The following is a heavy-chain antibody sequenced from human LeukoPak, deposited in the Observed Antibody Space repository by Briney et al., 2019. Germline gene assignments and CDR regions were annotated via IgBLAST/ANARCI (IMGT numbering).Heavy chain of an antibody. CDR1: GGTFSSYA. V-gene: IGHV1-69*13. D-gene: IGHD3-22*01. Sequence: GASVKVSCKASGGTFSSYAISWVRQAPGQGLGWMGGIIPIFGTANYAQKFQGRVTITADESTSTAYMELSSLRSEDTAVYYCARASTYYYDSSTPDYYGMDVWGQGTTVTASS. CDR3: ARASTYYYDSSTPDYYGMDV. CDR2: IIPIFGTA. J-gene: IGHJ6*02.